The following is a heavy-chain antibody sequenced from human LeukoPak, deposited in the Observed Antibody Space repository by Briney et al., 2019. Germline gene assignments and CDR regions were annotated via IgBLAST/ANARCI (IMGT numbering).Heavy chain of an antibody. J-gene: IGHJ4*02. D-gene: IGHD2-2*01. CDR1: GGSFSGYY. CDR3: ARGVRYCRSTSCPRGYFDY. V-gene: IGHV4-34*01. Sequence: SETLYLTCAVYGGSFSGYYWSWIRQPPGKGLEWIGEINHSGSTNYNPSLKSRVHRSVDTSKVQFSLKLSSVTAAHTSVYYCARGVRYCRSTSCPRGYFDYWGQGTLVTVSS. CDR2: INHSGST.